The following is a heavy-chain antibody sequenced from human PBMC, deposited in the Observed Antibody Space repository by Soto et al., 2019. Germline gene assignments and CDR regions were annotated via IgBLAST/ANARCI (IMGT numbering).Heavy chain of an antibody. CDR3: ARAVYHTNGFNRYYGMDV. CDR1: GGSISSYY. V-gene: IGHV4-59*01. CDR2: IYYSGST. J-gene: IGHJ6*02. D-gene: IGHD2-2*01. Sequence: QVQLQESGPGLVKPSETLSLTCTVSGGSISSYYWSWIRQPPGKGLEWIGYIYYSGSTNYNPSLKSRVNISVDTSKNQFSLKLSSVTAADTAVYYCARAVYHTNGFNRYYGMDVWGQGTTVTVSS.